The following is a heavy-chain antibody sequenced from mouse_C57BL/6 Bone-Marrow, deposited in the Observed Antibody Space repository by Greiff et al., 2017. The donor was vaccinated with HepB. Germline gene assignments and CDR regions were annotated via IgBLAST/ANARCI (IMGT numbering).Heavy chain of an antibody. CDR2: IDPSDSYT. CDR3: ARGGWLQGFDY. D-gene: IGHD2-3*01. Sequence: VKQRPGQGLELIGEIDPSDSYTNYNQKFKGKSTLTVDKSSSTAYMQLSSLTSEDSAVYYCARGGWLQGFDYWGQGTTLTVSS. J-gene: IGHJ2*01. V-gene: IGHV1-69*01.